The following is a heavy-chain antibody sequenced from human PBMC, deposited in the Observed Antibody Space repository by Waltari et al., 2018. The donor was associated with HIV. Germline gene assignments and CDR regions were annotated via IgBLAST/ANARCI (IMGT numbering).Heavy chain of an antibody. CDR2: ISSSGSTI. Sequence: EVTVVESGGGLVQPGGSLRLSCAASGFPFRTYEMNWVRQAPGKGLEWVSYISSSGSTIYYADSVKGRFTISRDNAKNSLYLQMNSLRAEDTAVYFCARDGSSYYGLDYWGRGTLVTVSS. J-gene: IGHJ4*02. CDR1: GFPFRTYE. V-gene: IGHV3-48*03. CDR3: ARDGSSYYGLDY. D-gene: IGHD1-26*01.